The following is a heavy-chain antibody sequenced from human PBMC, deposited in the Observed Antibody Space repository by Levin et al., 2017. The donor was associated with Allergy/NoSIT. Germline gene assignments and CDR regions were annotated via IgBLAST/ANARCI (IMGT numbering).Heavy chain of an antibody. CDR2: IYTSGST. CDR1: GGSISSYY. V-gene: IGHV4-4*07. Sequence: ASETLSLTCTVSGGSISSYYWSWIRQPAGKGLEWIGRIYTSGSTNYNPSLKSRVTMSVDTSKNQFSLKLSSVTAADTAVYYCARGGDIVVVPADREAFDYWGQGTLVTVSS. J-gene: IGHJ4*02. D-gene: IGHD2-2*01. CDR3: ARGGDIVVVPADREAFDY.